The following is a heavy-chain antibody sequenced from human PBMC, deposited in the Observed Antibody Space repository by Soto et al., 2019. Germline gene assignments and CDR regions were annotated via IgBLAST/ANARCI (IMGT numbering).Heavy chain of an antibody. Sequence: GESLKISCKGSGYSFNSYWIAWVRQMSGKGLEWMGIIYSGDSDTRYSPSFQGQVTISVDKSITTAYLQWSSLKASDTAMYYCARTVWFGQLSYPQHFDYWGQGTLVTFSS. CDR2: IYSGDSDT. V-gene: IGHV5-51*01. D-gene: IGHD3-10*01. CDR3: ARTVWFGQLSYPQHFDY. J-gene: IGHJ4*02. CDR1: GYSFNSYW.